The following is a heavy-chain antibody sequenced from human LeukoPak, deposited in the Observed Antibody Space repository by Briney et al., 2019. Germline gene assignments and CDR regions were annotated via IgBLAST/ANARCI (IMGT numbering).Heavy chain of an antibody. D-gene: IGHD5-12*01. Sequence: GGSLRLSCAASGFTSDDYGMSWVRQAPGKGLEWGSGINWNGGSTGYADPVKGRFTISRDNAKNSLYLQMNSLRAEDTALYYCARDPTDGYSGYDSWFDPWGQGTLVTVSS. J-gene: IGHJ5*02. CDR3: ARDPTDGYSGYDSWFDP. CDR1: GFTSDDYG. V-gene: IGHV3-20*04. CDR2: INWNGGST.